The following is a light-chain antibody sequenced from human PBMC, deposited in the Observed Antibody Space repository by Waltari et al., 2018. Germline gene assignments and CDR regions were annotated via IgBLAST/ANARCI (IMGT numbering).Light chain of an antibody. CDR2: EAT. CDR1: SGDIGSYNL. J-gene: IGLJ1*01. CDR3: CSYAGPSIYV. Sequence: QSALTQPASVSGSPGQSITISCIGTSGDIGSYNLVSRYQQHQDRAPKLLIYEATTRQSGVSNRFFGSNSGNTVSLTISGLQAEDEADYYCCSYAGPSIYVFGSATRVPVL. V-gene: IGLV2-23*01.